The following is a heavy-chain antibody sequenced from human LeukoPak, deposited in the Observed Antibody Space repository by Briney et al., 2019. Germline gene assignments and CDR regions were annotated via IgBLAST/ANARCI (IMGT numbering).Heavy chain of an antibody. Sequence: SVKVSCKASGYTFTSYDINWVRQATGQGLEWMGGIIPIFGTANYAQKFQGRVTITTDESTSTAYMELSSLRSEDTAVYYCARLEGVLLEGYWGQGTLVTVSS. CDR1: GYTFTSYD. CDR2: IIPIFGTA. V-gene: IGHV1-69*05. CDR3: ARLEGVLLEGY. D-gene: IGHD3-16*01. J-gene: IGHJ4*02.